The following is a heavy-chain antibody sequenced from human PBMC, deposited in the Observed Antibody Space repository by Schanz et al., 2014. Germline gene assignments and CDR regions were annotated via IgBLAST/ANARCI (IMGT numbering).Heavy chain of an antibody. CDR3: LAPDYGMDV. V-gene: IGHV3-7*02. CDR1: TFTFSSDW. CDR2: IKEDGSVK. J-gene: IGHJ6*02. Sequence: VQLVDSGGGLVKPGGSLRLSCAASTFTFSSDWMSWVRQAPGKGLEWVANIKEDGSVKDYVDSVKGRFTISRDNAKNSLYLQMTSLRAEDTAVYYCLAPDYGMDVWGQGTTVTVSS.